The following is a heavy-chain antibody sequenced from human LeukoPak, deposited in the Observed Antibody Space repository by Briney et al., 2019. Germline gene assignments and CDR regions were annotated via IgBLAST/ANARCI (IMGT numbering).Heavy chain of an antibody. CDR2: IYPGDSDT. CDR3: ARQYCSGGSCYPNYFDY. CDR1: GYSFTTHW. Sequence: GESLKISCKGSGYSFTTHWIGWVRQMPGEGLEWMGIIYPGDSDTKYSPSFQGHVTISVDKSISTAYLQWSSLKASDTAMYYCARQYCSGGSCYPNYFDYWGQGTLVTVSS. J-gene: IGHJ4*02. D-gene: IGHD2-15*01. V-gene: IGHV5-51*01.